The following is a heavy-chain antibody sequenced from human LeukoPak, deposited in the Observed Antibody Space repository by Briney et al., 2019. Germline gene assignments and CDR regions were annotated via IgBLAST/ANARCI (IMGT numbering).Heavy chain of an antibody. CDR1: GFIISSYW. V-gene: IGHV3-7*01. D-gene: IGHD5-18*01. CDR2: IKQDGSEK. Sequence: GGSLRLSCAASGFIISSYWMSWVRQAPGKGLEWVANIKQDGSEKYYVDSVKGRFTISRDNAKNSLYLQMSSLRAEDTAVYYCARFGPDSYVDCWGQGTLVTVSS. CDR3: ARFGPDSYVDC. J-gene: IGHJ4*02.